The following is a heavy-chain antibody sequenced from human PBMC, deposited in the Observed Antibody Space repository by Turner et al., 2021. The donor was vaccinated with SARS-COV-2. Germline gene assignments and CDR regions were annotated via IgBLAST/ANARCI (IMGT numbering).Heavy chain of an antibody. D-gene: IGHD3-22*01. CDR3: AGEEVVFRASHTLYYYGMDV. Sequence: QLQLQESGPGLVQPSETLSLTCTVYGGSISSSSYYWGWIRQPPGKGLEWIVSIYYSVSTYYNPSLKSLVTISVDTSKNQFSLKLSSVTAADTAVYYCAGEEVVFRASHTLYYYGMDVWGQGTTVTVSS. J-gene: IGHJ6*02. CDR2: IYYSVST. CDR1: GGSISSSSYY. V-gene: IGHV4-39*01.